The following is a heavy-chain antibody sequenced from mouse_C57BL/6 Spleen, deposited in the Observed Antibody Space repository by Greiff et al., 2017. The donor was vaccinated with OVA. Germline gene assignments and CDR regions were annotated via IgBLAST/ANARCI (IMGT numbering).Heavy chain of an antibody. CDR1: GYTFTSYW. D-gene: IGHD2-4*01. V-gene: IGHV1-74*01. J-gene: IGHJ1*03. Sequence: QVQLQQPGAELVKPGASVKVSCKASGYTFTSYWMHWVKQRPGQGLEWIGRIHPSDSDTNYNQKFKGKATLTVDKSSSTAYMQLSSLTSEDSAVYYCAICRYDYDWYFDVWGTGTTVTVSS. CDR3: AICRYDYDWYFDV. CDR2: IHPSDSDT.